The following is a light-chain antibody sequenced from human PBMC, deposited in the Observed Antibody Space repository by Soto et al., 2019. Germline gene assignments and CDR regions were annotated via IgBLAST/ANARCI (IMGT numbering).Light chain of an antibody. Sequence: DIQMTQSPSSLSASVGDRVTITCRASQSISNYLNWYQQKPGKAPKLLIYAAFSLQSGVPSRFSVSGSGTAFTLTLSSLPPEDFETYYCQQSYSPPYTFGRGTKQEIK. CDR1: QSISNY. CDR2: AAF. CDR3: QQSYSPPYT. J-gene: IGKJ2*01. V-gene: IGKV1-39*01.